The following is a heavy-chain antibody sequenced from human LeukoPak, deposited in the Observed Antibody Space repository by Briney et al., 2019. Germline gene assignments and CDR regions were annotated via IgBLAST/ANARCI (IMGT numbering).Heavy chain of an antibody. J-gene: IGHJ5*02. CDR3: ASSGSSSSVNWFDP. D-gene: IGHD6-6*01. Sequence: GGSLRLSCAASGFTFSSYWMSWVRQAPGKGLEWVANIKQDGSEKYYVDSVKGRFTISRDNAKNSLYLQMNSLRAEDTAVYYCASSGSSSSVNWFDPWGQGTLVTVSS. CDR1: GFTFSSYW. V-gene: IGHV3-7*01. CDR2: IKQDGSEK.